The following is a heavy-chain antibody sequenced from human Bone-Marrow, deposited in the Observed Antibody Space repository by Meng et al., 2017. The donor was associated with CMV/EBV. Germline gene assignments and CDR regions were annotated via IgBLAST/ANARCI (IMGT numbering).Heavy chain of an antibody. CDR3: ARLRGYSGYVGY. J-gene: IGHJ4*02. V-gene: IGHV4-39*01. CDR1: GGSISSSSYY. CDR2: IYYSGST. D-gene: IGHD5-12*01. Sequence: SETLSLTCTVSGGSISSSSYYWGWIRQPPGKGLEWIGSIYYSGSTYYNPSLKRRVTISVDTSKNQFSLKLSSVTAADTAVYYCARLRGYSGYVGYWGQGTLVAVSS.